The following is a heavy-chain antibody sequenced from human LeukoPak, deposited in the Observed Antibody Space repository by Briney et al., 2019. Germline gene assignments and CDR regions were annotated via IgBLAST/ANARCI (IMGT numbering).Heavy chain of an antibody. CDR1: GFTFSNSA. CDR3: AKGIYSSGWSYFDY. D-gene: IGHD6-19*01. Sequence: GGSLRLSCAASGFTFSNSAMSWVRQAPGKGLEWVSTLSFGCITTYYADSVTGRFPIYRDNSKKQLYLQMTSLRAEDTAVYYCAKGIYSSGWSYFDYWGHGPLVPVSS. J-gene: IGHJ4*01. CDR2: LSFGCITT. V-gene: IGHV3-23*01.